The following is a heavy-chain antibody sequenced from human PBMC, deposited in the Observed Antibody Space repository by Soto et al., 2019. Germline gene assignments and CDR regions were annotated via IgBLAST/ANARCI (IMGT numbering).Heavy chain of an antibody. CDR3: AKDERGTPLFDN. CDR2: ISGGGGST. J-gene: IGHJ4*02. V-gene: IGHV3-23*01. Sequence: PGGSLRLSCTASGFTFSSHAMSWVRQAPGKGLEWVSAISGGGGSTYYADSVKGRFTISRDNSKNTLYLQMNSLRAEDTAAYYCAKDERGTPLFDNWGQGTLVTVSS. CDR1: GFTFSSHA. D-gene: IGHD2-15*01.